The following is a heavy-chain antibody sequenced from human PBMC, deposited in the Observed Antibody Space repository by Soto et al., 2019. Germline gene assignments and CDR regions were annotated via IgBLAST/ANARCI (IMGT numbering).Heavy chain of an antibody. J-gene: IGHJ4*02. CDR1: GFSLSSTRMA. CDR3: AHIVVSGLGYYFDY. CDR2: IYWDNDK. D-gene: IGHD6-19*01. V-gene: IGHV2-5*02. Sequence: QITLKESGPTLVKPTQTLTLTCTFSGFSLSSTRMAVGWIRQPPGKALEWPALIYWDNDKRYSPFLKSRLTLPKYTSKDQTALTMSNMDPWDTARYYCAHIVVSGLGYYFDYWGEGTLVTPSP.